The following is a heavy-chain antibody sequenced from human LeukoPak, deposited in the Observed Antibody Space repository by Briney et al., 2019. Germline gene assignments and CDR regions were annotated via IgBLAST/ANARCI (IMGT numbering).Heavy chain of an antibody. J-gene: IGHJ3*02. V-gene: IGHV3-53*01. CDR2: IYSGGST. CDR3: ARSDGITDAFDI. D-gene: IGHD1-14*01. Sequence: GGSLRLSCAASGFTVSSNYMSWVRQAPGKGLEWVSVIYSGGSTYYADSVKGRFTISRDNSKNTLYLQMNSLRADDTAVYYCARSDGITDAFDIWGQGTMVTVSS. CDR1: GFTVSSNY.